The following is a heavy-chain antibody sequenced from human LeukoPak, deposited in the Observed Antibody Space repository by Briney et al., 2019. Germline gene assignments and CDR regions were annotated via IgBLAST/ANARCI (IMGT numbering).Heavy chain of an antibody. V-gene: IGHV3-23*01. J-gene: IGHJ4*02. Sequence: AGSLTLSCAASGFTFSTYGMNWVRQAAGKGLEWVSIITSGVGITYYADSVKGRFTISRDNSRNTLYLQMNSLTAEDTAVYYCAKGDYYDLDYWGQGTLVTVSS. CDR2: ITSGVGIT. CDR1: GFTFSTYG. CDR3: AKGDYYDLDY. D-gene: IGHD3-22*01.